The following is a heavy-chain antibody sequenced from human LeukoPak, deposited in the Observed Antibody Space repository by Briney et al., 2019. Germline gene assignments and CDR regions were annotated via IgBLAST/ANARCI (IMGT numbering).Heavy chain of an antibody. J-gene: IGHJ3*02. Sequence: ASVKVSCKASGYTFTGYYMHWVRQAPGQGLEWMGRINPNSGGTNYAQKFQGRVTMTRDTSISTAYMELSRLRSDDTAVYYCARPKGFANDAFDIWGQGTMVTVSS. D-gene: IGHD2-21*01. CDR3: ARPKGFANDAFDI. CDR2: INPNSGGT. V-gene: IGHV1-2*06. CDR1: GYTFTGYY.